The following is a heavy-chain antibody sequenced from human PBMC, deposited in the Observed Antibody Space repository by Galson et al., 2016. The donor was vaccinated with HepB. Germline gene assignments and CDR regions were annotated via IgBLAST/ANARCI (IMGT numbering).Heavy chain of an antibody. CDR1: GYSFSNYG. J-gene: IGHJ4*02. D-gene: IGHD5-12*01. CDR3: ARASGGYSGYGWNFFDY. CDR2: ISDYNGNT. Sequence: SVKVSCKASGYSFSNYGITWVRQAPGQGPEWMGWISDYNGNTKYAQNFQDRVTMTTDTSTSTAYMELRSLRSDDTAVYYCARASGGYSGYGWNFFDYWGQGTLVTVSS. V-gene: IGHV1-18*01.